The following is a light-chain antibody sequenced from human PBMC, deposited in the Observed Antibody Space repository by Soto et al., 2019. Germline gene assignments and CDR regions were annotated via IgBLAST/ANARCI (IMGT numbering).Light chain of an antibody. V-gene: IGKV3-15*01. Sequence: EVVMTRSPATLSVSPGERATLSCRASQSVSSNLAWYQQKPGQAPRLLIYGASTRATGIPARFNGSGSGTEFNLTISSLQYEDFSVYYCQQYNSWPYTFGQGTKLEIK. J-gene: IGKJ2*01. CDR3: QQYNSWPYT. CDR1: QSVSSN. CDR2: GAS.